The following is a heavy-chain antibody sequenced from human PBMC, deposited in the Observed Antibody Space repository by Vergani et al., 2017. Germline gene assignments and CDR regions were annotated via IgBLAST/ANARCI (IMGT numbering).Heavy chain of an antibody. Sequence: VQLVESGGGVVQPGRSLRLSCAAPGFTFSTYAMHWVRQAPGKGLEWVSSISTRSSYIYYADSVKGRFTISRDNAKNSLYLQMNSLRAEDTAVYYCARDVIAVAGLFDYWGQGTLVTVSS. CDR1: GFTFSTYA. CDR2: ISTRSSYI. J-gene: IGHJ4*02. V-gene: IGHV3-21*01. CDR3: ARDVIAVAGLFDY. D-gene: IGHD6-19*01.